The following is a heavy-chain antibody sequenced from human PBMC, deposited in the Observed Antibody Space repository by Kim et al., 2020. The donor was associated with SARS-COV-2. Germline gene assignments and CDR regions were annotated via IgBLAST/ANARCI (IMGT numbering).Heavy chain of an antibody. Sequence: SQTLSLTCAISGDSVSSNSAAWNWIRQSPSRGLEWLGRTYYRSKWYNDYAVSVKSRITINPDTSKNQFSLQLNSVTPEDTAVYYCARAGDYSIGDYYYYGMDVWGQGTTVTVSS. J-gene: IGHJ6*02. CDR1: GDSVSSNSAA. CDR3: ARAGDYSIGDYYYYGMDV. CDR2: TYYRSKWYN. V-gene: IGHV6-1*01. D-gene: IGHD4-17*01.